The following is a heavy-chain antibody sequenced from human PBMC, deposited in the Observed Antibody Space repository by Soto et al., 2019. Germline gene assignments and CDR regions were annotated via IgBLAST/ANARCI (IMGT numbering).Heavy chain of an antibody. CDR2: TYYRSKWYN. J-gene: IGHJ6*02. D-gene: IGHD5-18*01. V-gene: IGHV6-1*01. CDR1: GDSVSSNSAA. CDR3: ARDRVGDGIQLWFREDYYYYGMDV. Sequence: PSQTLSLTCAISGDSVSSNSAAWNWIRQSPSRGLEWLGRTYYRSKWYNDYAVSVKSRITINPDTSKNQFSLQLNSVTPEDTAVYYCARDRVGDGIQLWFREDYYYYGMDVWGQGTTVTVSS.